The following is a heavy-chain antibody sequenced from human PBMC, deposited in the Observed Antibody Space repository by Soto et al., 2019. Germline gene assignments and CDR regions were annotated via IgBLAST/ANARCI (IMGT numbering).Heavy chain of an antibody. CDR2: IYYSGST. D-gene: IGHD4-17*01. CDR3: ARQDYGDSDFDY. Sequence: PSETLSLTCTVSGGSISSYYWSWIRQPPGKGLEWIGYIYYSGSTNYNPSLKSRVTISVDTSKNQFSLKLSSVTAADTAVYYCARQDYGDSDFDYWGQGTLVTVSS. J-gene: IGHJ4*02. CDR1: GGSISSYY. V-gene: IGHV4-59*08.